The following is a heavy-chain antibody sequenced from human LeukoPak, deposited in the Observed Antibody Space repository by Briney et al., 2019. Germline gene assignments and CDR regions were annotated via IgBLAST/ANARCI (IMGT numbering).Heavy chain of an antibody. CDR2: ISWNSGSI. CDR1: GFTFDDYA. D-gene: IGHD6-19*01. J-gene: IGHJ1*01. CDR3: AKDSASSGWYGYFQH. Sequence: PGGSLRLSCAASGFTFDDYAMHWVRQAPGKGLEWVSGISWNSGSIGYADSVKGRFTISRDNAKNSLYLQMNSLRAEDTALYYCAKDSASSGWYGYFQHWGQGTLVTVSS. V-gene: IGHV3-9*01.